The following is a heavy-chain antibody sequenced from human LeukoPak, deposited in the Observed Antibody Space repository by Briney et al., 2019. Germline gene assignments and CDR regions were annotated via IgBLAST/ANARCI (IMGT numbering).Heavy chain of an antibody. D-gene: IGHD4-17*01. Sequence: GGSLRLSCAASGFTFSSYAMSWVRQAPGKGLEWVSAISGSGGSTYYADSVKGRFTISRDNSKNTLYLQMNSLRAEDTAVYYCAKDRRDADYEFYFDYWGQGTLVAVSS. J-gene: IGHJ4*02. CDR3: AKDRRDADYEFYFDY. V-gene: IGHV3-23*01. CDR1: GFTFSSYA. CDR2: ISGSGGST.